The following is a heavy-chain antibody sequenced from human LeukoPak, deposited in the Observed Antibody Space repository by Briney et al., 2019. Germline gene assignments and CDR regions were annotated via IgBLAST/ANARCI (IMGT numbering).Heavy chain of an antibody. V-gene: IGHV4-59*08. D-gene: IGHD6-13*01. J-gene: IGHJ5*02. CDR1: GGSFSGYY. CDR3: ARHGGIAAAGRNWFNP. Sequence: SETLSLTCAVYGGSFSGYYWSWIRQPPGKGLEWIGYIYYSGSTNYNPSLKSRVTISVDTSKNQFSLKLSSVTAADTAVYYCARHGGIAAAGRNWFNPWGQGTLVTVSS. CDR2: IYYSGST.